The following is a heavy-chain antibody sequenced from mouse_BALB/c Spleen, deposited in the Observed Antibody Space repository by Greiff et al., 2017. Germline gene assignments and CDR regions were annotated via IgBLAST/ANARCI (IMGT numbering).Heavy chain of an antibody. J-gene: IGHJ3*01. D-gene: IGHD4-1*01. CDR1: GYSITSGYS. CDR2: IHYSGST. CDR3: ARRGWDGPFAY. V-gene: IGHV3-1*02. Sequence: EVKLQESGPDLVKPSQSLSLTCTVTGYSITSGYSWHWIRQFPGNILEWMGYIHYSGSTNYNPSLKSRISINLDTTKNQFFLQLNSVTNEDTVTYDCARRGWDGPFAYWGQGTLVTVSA.